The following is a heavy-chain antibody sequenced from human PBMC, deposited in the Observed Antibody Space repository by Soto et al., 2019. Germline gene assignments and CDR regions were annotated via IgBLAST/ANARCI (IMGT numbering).Heavy chain of an antibody. Sequence: QVQLVESGGGVVQPGRSLRLSCAASGFTFSSYGMHWVRQAPGKGLEWVAVISYDGSNKYYADSVKGRFTISRDNSKYTLYLQMNSLRAEDTAVYYCAKAMYSGSYYSSGFAFDIWGQGTMVTVSS. V-gene: IGHV3-30*18. CDR2: ISYDGSNK. CDR1: GFTFSSYG. D-gene: IGHD1-26*01. CDR3: AKAMYSGSYYSSGFAFDI. J-gene: IGHJ3*02.